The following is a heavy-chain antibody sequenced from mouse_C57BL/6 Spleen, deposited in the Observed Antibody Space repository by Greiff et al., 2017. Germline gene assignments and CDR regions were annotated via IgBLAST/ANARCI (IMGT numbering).Heavy chain of an antibody. V-gene: IGHV5-16*01. CDR3: ARATPRGLFDY. CDR1: GFTFSDYY. J-gene: IGHJ2*01. D-gene: IGHD3-1*01. CDR2: INYDGSST. Sequence: EVTLVESEGSLVQPGSSMKLSCTASGFTFSDYYMAWVRQVPEKGLEWVANINYDGSSTYYLDSLKSRFIISRDNAKNILYLQMSSLKSEDTATYYCARATPRGLFDYWGQGTTLTVSS.